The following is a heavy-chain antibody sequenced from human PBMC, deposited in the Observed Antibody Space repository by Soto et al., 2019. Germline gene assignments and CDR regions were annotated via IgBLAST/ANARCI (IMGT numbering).Heavy chain of an antibody. CDR1: GFTFSKYA. CDR2: ISNDGSNP. J-gene: IGHJ4*02. Sequence: PGWSLRLSCASSGFTFSKYAMQWVRQARGTGLEWVAVISNDGSNPYYADSVKGRFTISRDNSKNTLYLQMNSLREEDTAVYYCARTGYDRSGYFVEYYFDYWGQGTLVTVSS. CDR3: ARTGYDRSGYFVEYYFDY. D-gene: IGHD3-22*01. V-gene: IGHV3-30-3*01.